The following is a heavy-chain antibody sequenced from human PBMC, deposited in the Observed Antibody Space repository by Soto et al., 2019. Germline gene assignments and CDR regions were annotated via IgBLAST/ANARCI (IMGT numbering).Heavy chain of an antibody. J-gene: IGHJ4*02. CDR3: ARDFSWFGELIASDY. D-gene: IGHD3-10*01. V-gene: IGHV1-69*05. Sequence: SVKVSCKASGGTFSSYAISWVRQAPGQGLEWMGGIIPIFGTANYAQKFQGRVTITRDASTSTAYMELSSLRSEDTAVYYCARDFSWFGELIASDYWGQGTLVTVSS. CDR2: IIPIFGTA. CDR1: GGTFSSYA.